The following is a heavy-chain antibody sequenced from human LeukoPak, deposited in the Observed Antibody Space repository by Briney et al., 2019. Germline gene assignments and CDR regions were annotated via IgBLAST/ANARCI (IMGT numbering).Heavy chain of an antibody. D-gene: IGHD3-22*01. Sequence: GRSLRLSCAASGFTFSSYAMHWVRQAPGKGLEWVAVISYDGSNKYYADSVKGRFTISRDNSKNTLYLQMNSLRAEDTAVYYCARDPIGDWGQGTLVTVSS. CDR1: GFTFSSYA. CDR2: ISYDGSNK. CDR3: ARDPIGD. J-gene: IGHJ4*02. V-gene: IGHV3-30-3*01.